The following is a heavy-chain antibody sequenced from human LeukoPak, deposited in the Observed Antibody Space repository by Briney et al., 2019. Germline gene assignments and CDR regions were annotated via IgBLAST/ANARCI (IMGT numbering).Heavy chain of an antibody. CDR3: ARTPRQWSGVYFDY. Sequence: PGGSLRLSCAASGFIFSSYAMHWVRQAPGKGLEWVAVISYDGSNKYYADSVKGRFTISRDNSKNTLYLQMNSLRAEDTAVYYCARTPRQWSGVYFDYWGQGTLVTVSS. J-gene: IGHJ4*02. CDR1: GFIFSSYA. V-gene: IGHV3-30*04. D-gene: IGHD6-19*01. CDR2: ISYDGSNK.